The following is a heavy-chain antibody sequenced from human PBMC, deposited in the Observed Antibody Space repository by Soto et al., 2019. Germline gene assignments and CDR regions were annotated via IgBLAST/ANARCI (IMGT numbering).Heavy chain of an antibody. V-gene: IGHV4-59*08. Sequence: PSETLSLTCTVSGGSISSYYWSWIRQPPGKGLEWIGYIYYSGSTNYNPSLKSRVTISVDTSKNQFSLKLSSVTAADTAVYYCARFSSNGYDFDYWGQGTLVTVSS. J-gene: IGHJ4*02. CDR1: GGSISSYY. CDR2: IYYSGST. CDR3: ARFSSNGYDFDY. D-gene: IGHD2-2*01.